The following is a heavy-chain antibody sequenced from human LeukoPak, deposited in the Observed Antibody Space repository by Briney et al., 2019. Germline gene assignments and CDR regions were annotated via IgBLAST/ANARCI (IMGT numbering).Heavy chain of an antibody. CDR1: GGTFSSYA. J-gene: IGHJ4*02. D-gene: IGHD3-10*01. CDR3: ARESKIRGVPTPRTTLFDY. V-gene: IGHV1-69*04. CDR2: IIPILGIA. Sequence: SVKVSCKASGGTFSSYAISWVQQAPGQGLEWMGRIIPILGIANYAQKFQGRVTITADKSTSTAYMELRSLRSDDTAVYYCARESKIRGVPTPRTTLFDYWGQGTLVTVSS.